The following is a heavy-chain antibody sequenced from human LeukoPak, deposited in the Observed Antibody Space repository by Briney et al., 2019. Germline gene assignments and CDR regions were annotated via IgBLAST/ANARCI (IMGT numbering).Heavy chain of an antibody. V-gene: IGHV1-2*04. Sequence: ASVKVSCKASGYTFTGYYMHWVRQAPGQGLEWMGWINPNSGGTNYAQKFQGWVTMTRDTSISTAYMELSRLRSDDTAVYYCARGSRSGILTGYYHFDYWGQGTPVTVSS. J-gene: IGHJ4*02. CDR3: ARGSRSGILTGYYHFDY. CDR1: GYTFTGYY. D-gene: IGHD3-9*01. CDR2: INPNSGGT.